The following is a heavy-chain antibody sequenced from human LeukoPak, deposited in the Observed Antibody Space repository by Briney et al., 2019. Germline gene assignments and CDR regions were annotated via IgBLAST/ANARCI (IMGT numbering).Heavy chain of an antibody. CDR2: ISWNSGSI. J-gene: IGHJ4*02. CDR3: AKGAYVWGSYEEPDY. V-gene: IGHV3-9*01. Sequence: GGSLRLSCAASRFTFDDYAMHWVRQAPGKGLEWVSGISWNSGSIGYADSVKGRFTISRDNAKNSLYLQMNSLRAEDTALYYCAKGAYVWGSYEEPDYWGQGTLVTVSS. D-gene: IGHD3-16*01. CDR1: RFTFDDYA.